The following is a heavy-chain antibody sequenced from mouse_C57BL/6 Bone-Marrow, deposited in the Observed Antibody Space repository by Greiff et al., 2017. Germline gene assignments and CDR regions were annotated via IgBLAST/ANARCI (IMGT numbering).Heavy chain of an antibody. CDR3: AREAYYRDY. J-gene: IGHJ2*01. CDR2: INPYNGDT. V-gene: IGHV1-20*01. CDR1: GYSFTGYF. D-gene: IGHD2-12*01. Sequence: EVQVVESGPELVKPGDSVKISCKASGYSFTGYFMNWVMQSHGKSLEWIGRINPYNGDTFYNQKFKGKATLTVDKSSSTAHMELRSLTSEDSAVYYCAREAYYRDYWGQGTTLTVSS.